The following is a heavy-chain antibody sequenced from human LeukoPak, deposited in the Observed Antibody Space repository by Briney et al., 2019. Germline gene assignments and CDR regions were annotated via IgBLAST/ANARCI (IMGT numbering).Heavy chain of an antibody. CDR1: GYTFTGYY. CDR2: INPNSGGT. J-gene: IGHJ6*03. V-gene: IGHV1-2*02. Sequence: GASVKVSCKASGYTFTGYYMHWVRQAPGQGLEWMGWINPNSGGTNYAQKFQGRVTMTRDTSISTAYMELSRLRSDDTAVYYCARAFDGYNSYYYYYMDVWGKGTTVTVSS. D-gene: IGHD5-24*01. CDR3: ARAFDGYNSYYYYYMDV.